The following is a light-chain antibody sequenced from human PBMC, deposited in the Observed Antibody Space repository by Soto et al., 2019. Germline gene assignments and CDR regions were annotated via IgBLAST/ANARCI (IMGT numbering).Light chain of an antibody. CDR1: SSDVGSYNY. Sequence: QSALTQPASVSGSPGQSITISCTGGSSDVGSYNYVSWYQQHPGKAPKLMIYDVNNRPSGVSNRFSGSKSGTTASLTISGLQAEDEGDYYCSSFTTRSTWVFGGGTK. V-gene: IGLV2-14*01. CDR2: DVN. CDR3: SSFTTRSTWV. J-gene: IGLJ3*02.